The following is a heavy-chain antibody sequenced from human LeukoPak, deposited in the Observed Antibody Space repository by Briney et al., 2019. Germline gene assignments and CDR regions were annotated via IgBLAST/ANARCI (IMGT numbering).Heavy chain of an antibody. CDR1: GYTFTSYY. V-gene: IGHV1-2*06. J-gene: IGHJ4*02. D-gene: IGHD2-15*01. Sequence: ASVKVSCKASGYTFTSYYINWVRQAPGQGLEWMGRINPNSGGTNYAQKFQGRVTMTRDTSISTAYMELSRLRSDDTAVYYCARSSLAISRVVAAVSDYWGQGTLVTVSS. CDR3: ARSSLAISRVVAAVSDY. CDR2: INPNSGGT.